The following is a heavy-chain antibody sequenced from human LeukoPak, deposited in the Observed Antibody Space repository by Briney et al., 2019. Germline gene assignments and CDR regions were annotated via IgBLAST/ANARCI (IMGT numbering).Heavy chain of an antibody. V-gene: IGHV4-39*07. CDR1: GDSISTYY. CDR2: IYYSGST. Sequence: SETLSLTCSVSGDSISTYYWSWIRQPPGKGLEWIGGIYYSGSTYYNPSLKSRVTISVDTSKNQFSLKLSSVTAADTAVYYCASRGAAVTIDAFDIWGQGTMVTISS. CDR3: ASRGAAVTIDAFDI. J-gene: IGHJ3*02. D-gene: IGHD4-17*01.